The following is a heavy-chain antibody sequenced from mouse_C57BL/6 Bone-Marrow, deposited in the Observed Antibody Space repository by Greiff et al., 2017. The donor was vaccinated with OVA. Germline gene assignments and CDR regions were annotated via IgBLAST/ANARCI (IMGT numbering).Heavy chain of an antibody. CDR2: ISDGGSYT. D-gene: IGHD1-1*01. V-gene: IGHV5-4*01. Sequence: EVQLVESGGGLVKPGGSLKLSCAASGFTFSSYAMSWVRQTPEKRLEWVATISDGGSYTYYPDNVKGRFTISRDNAKNNLYLQMSHLKSEDTAMYYGARITTVVKDAMDYWGQGTSVTVSS. CDR1: GFTFSSYA. CDR3: ARITTVVKDAMDY. J-gene: IGHJ4*01.